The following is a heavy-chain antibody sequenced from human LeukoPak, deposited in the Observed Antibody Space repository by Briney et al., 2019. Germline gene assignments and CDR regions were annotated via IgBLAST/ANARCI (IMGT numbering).Heavy chain of an antibody. D-gene: IGHD3-10*01. V-gene: IGHV3-23*01. J-gene: IGHJ3*02. CDR2: ISGSGDST. CDR1: GFTFSNYA. Sequence: GGSLRLSCVASGFTFSNYAMNWVRQAPGKGLEWVSAISGSGDSTYYADSVKGRFTISRDNSKNTLYPQMNSLRAEDTALYYCAKDHDYYASGPIWGQGTMVTVSS. CDR3: AKDHDYYASGPI.